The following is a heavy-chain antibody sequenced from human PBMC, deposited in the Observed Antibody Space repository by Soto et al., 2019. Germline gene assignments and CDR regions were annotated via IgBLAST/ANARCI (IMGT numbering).Heavy chain of an antibody. CDR1: GYTFTSYG. D-gene: IGHD5-18*01. CDR3: ARNRYSYGYLAGAFDI. J-gene: IGHJ3*02. CDR2: ISAYNGNT. V-gene: IGHV1-18*01. Sequence: ASVKVSCTASGYTFTSYGISWVRQAAGQGLEWMGWISAYNGNTNYAQKLQGRVTMTTDTSTSTAYMELRSLRSDDTAVYYCARNRYSYGYLAGAFDIWGQGTMVTVSS.